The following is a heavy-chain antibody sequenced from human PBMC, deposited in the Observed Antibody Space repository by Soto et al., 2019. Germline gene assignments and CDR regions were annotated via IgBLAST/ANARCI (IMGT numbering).Heavy chain of an antibody. CDR1: GVAFTTYA. J-gene: IGHJ4*02. CDR3: ANRHY. Sequence: GGSLRLSCAASGVAFTTYAMGWVRQAPGKGLEWVSAISASDGTTYYAASVKGRFTISRDNSKNTLYLQMNSLRAEDTAVYYCANRHYWGQGTLVTVSS. V-gene: IGHV3-23*01. CDR2: ISASDGTT.